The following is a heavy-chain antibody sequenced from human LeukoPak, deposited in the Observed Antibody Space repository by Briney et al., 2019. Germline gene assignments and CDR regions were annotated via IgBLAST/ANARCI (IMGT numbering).Heavy chain of an antibody. D-gene: IGHD2-2*01. J-gene: IGHJ5*02. CDR2: ISWNKDKI. CDR1: GFNFAEYA. V-gene: IGHV3-9*01. CDR3: AKAGCGSTRCHDNL. Sequence: GRSLRLSCATTGFNFAEYAMHWVRQTPGKGLEWVSGISWNKDKIDYADSVKGRFTISRDNAKNSLYLQMNSLRTEDTALYYCAKAGCGSTRCHDNLWGQGTLVIVSS.